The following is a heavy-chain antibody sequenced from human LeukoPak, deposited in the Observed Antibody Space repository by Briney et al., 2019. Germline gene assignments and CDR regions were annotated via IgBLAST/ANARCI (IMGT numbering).Heavy chain of an antibody. CDR3: ARDMYSSSWSAAFDI. D-gene: IGHD6-13*01. CDR1: GGTFSSYA. V-gene: IGHV1-69*04. J-gene: IGHJ3*02. Sequence: GASVKVSCKASGGTFSSYAISWVRQAPGQGLEWMGRIIPILGIANYAQKFRGRVTITADKSTSTAYMELSSLRSEDTAVYYCARDMYSSSWSAAFDIWGQGTMVAVSS. CDR2: IIPILGIA.